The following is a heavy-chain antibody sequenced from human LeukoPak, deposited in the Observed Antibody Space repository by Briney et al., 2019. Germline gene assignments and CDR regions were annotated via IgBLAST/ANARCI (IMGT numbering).Heavy chain of an antibody. J-gene: IGHJ6*03. D-gene: IGHD3-10*01. CDR2: INGSGGST. V-gene: IGHV3-23*01. Sequence: GGSLRLSCAASGFTFSSYAMSWVRQAPGKGLEWVSDINGSGGSTYYADSVKGRFTISRDNSKNTLHLQMNSLRAEDTAVYYCAKDAGYYYYYYMDVWGKGTTVTVSS. CDR1: GFTFSSYA. CDR3: AKDAGYYYYYYMDV.